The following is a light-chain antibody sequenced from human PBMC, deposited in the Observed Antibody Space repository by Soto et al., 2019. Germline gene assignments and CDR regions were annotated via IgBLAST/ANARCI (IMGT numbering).Light chain of an antibody. J-gene: IGKJ1*01. CDR1: QTISSG. CDR3: QHYNSYSEA. Sequence: DIQMSQAPSTLSGSVGDRVTITCRASQTISSGLAWYQQKPGKAPKLLIYKASTLKSGVPSRFSVSGSGTEFTLTISSLQPDDFATYYCQHYNSYSEAFGQGTKVELK. V-gene: IGKV1-5*03. CDR2: KAS.